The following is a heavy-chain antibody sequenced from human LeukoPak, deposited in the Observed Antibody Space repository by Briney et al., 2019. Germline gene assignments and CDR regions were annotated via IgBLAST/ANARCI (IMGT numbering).Heavy chain of an antibody. Sequence: SETLSPTCTVSGGSISSYYWSWIRQPPGKGLEWIGYIYYSGSTNYNPSLKSRVTISVDTSKNQFSLKLSSVTAADTAVYYCARGVREIQQKDWYFDLWGRGTLVTVSS. D-gene: IGHD5-18*01. CDR1: GGSISSYY. V-gene: IGHV4-59*01. CDR2: IYYSGST. CDR3: ARGVREIQQKDWYFDL. J-gene: IGHJ2*01.